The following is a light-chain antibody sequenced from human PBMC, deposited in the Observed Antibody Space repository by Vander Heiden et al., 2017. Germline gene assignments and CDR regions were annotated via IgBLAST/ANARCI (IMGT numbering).Light chain of an antibody. V-gene: IGKV1-39*01. J-gene: IGKJ2*01. CDR1: KNIRRY. Sequence: IHMTQSPTPLSASVGDRVTITYRASKNIRRYLNWYQHKPGKAPKHPLNAASTLQGGVPSRFSGSGCGTEFSLTINSLQPEEFATYYCQQSYSTPQTFGQGTKLEMK. CDR3: QQSYSTPQT. CDR2: AAS.